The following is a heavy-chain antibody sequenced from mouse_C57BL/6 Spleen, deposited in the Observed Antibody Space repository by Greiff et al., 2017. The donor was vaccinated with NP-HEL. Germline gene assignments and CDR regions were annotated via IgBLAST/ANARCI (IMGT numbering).Heavy chain of an antibody. CDR3: ARPTVVANFDY. Sequence: QVQLQQPGAELVKPGASVKLSCKASGYTFTSYWMHWVKQRPGRGLEWIGMIHPNSGSTNYNEKFKSKATLTVDKSSSTAYMQLSSLTSEDSAVYYCARPTVVANFDYWGQGTTLTVSS. V-gene: IGHV1-64*01. CDR1: GYTFTSYW. D-gene: IGHD1-1*01. CDR2: IHPNSGST. J-gene: IGHJ2*01.